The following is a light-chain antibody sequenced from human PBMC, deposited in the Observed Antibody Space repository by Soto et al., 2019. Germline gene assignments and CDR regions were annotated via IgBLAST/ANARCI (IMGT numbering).Light chain of an antibody. J-gene: IGKJ5*01. CDR3: QQYMNWPT. Sequence: EIVMTQSPATLSASPGEGATLSCRASQSIKRSSLAWYKQKPGQAPRLLIFGASTRVTGIPARFSGSGSGTEFSLTIRSLKSEDFAVYYCQQYMNWPTFGQGTRLEIK. CDR2: GAS. V-gene: IGKV3-15*01. CDR1: QSIKRSS.